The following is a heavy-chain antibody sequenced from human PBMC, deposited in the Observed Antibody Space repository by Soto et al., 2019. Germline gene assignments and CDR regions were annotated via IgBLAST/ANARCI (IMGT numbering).Heavy chain of an antibody. CDR3: ARIAGYDILTGYHYYGMDV. CDR1: GDTFSSYA. J-gene: IGHJ6*02. Sequence: ASVKVSCKASGDTFSSYAISWVRQAPGQGLEWMGGIIPIFGTANYAQKFQGRVTITADESTSTAYMELSSLRSEDTAVYYCARIAGYDILTGYHYYGMDVWGQGTTVTVSS. V-gene: IGHV1-69*13. D-gene: IGHD3-9*01. CDR2: IIPIFGTA.